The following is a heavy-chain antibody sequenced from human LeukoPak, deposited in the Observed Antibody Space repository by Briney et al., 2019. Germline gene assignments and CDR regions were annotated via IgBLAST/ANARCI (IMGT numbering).Heavy chain of an antibody. CDR3: TTDYRITTVGVVLDAFDI. J-gene: IGHJ3*02. V-gene: IGHV3-23*01. CDR1: GFTFSSYA. Sequence: GGSLRLSCAASGFTFSSYAMSWVRQAPGKGLEWVSAISGSGGSTYYADSVKGRFTISRDNSKNTLYLQMNSLKTEDTAVYFCTTDYRITTVGVVLDAFDIWGQGTMVTVSS. D-gene: IGHD3-3*01. CDR2: ISGSGGST.